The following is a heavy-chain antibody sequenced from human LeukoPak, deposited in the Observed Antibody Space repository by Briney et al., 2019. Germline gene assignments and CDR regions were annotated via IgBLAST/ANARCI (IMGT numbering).Heavy chain of an antibody. CDR2: IYYSGST. CDR3: ARAVAGTTFDY. D-gene: IGHD6-19*01. CDR1: GGSISGYY. Sequence: PSETLSLTCTVSGGSISGYYWSWIRQPPGKGLEWIGYIYYSGSTNYNPSLKSRVTISVDTSKNQFSLKLSSVTAADTAVYYCARAVAGTTFDYWGQGTLVTVSS. V-gene: IGHV4-59*01. J-gene: IGHJ4*02.